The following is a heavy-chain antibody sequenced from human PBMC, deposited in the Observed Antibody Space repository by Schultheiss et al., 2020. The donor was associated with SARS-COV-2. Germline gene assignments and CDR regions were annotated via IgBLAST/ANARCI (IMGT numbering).Heavy chain of an antibody. D-gene: IGHD6-19*01. CDR2: IYTSGST. V-gene: IGHV4-61*02. Sequence: SQTLSLTCTVSGGSISSGSYYWSWIRQPAGKGLEWIGRIYTSGSTNYNPSLKSRVTMSVDTSKNQFSLKLSSVTAADTAVYYCASTFGYSSGWYSYWGQGTLVTVSS. CDR3: ASTFGYSSGWYSY. J-gene: IGHJ4*02. CDR1: GGSISSGSYY.